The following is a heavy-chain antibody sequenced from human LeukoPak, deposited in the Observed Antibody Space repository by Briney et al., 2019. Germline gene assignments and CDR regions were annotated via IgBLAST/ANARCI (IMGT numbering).Heavy chain of an antibody. CDR1: GGTFSSYA. Sequence: SVKVSCKASGGTFSSYAISWVRQAPGQGLEWMGGIIPIFGTANYAQKFQGRVTITTDESTSTAYMELSSLRSEDTAVYYCARPLWFGEHDYRANWFDPWGQGTLVTVSS. J-gene: IGHJ5*02. D-gene: IGHD3-10*01. V-gene: IGHV1-69*05. CDR3: ARPLWFGEHDYRANWFDP. CDR2: IIPIFGTA.